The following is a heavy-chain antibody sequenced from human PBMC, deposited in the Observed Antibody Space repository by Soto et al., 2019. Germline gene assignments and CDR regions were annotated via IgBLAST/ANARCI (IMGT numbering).Heavy chain of an antibody. CDR3: AREQWLEPDEKKGQNWFDP. D-gene: IGHD6-19*01. CDR1: GYSFTSFW. Sequence: GESLKISCKGSGYSFTSFWITWVRQMPGKGLEWMGRIDPSDSYTNYSPSFQGHVTISADKSISTAYLQWSSLKASDTAMYYCAREQWLEPDEKKGQNWFDPWGQGTLVTVSS. V-gene: IGHV5-10-1*01. J-gene: IGHJ5*02. CDR2: IDPSDSYT.